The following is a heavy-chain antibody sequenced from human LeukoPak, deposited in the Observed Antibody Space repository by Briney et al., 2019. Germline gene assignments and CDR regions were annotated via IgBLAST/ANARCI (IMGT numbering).Heavy chain of an antibody. CDR3: ARSGFYYDSSGYFPTLDF. D-gene: IGHD3-22*01. V-gene: IGHV4-59*12. CDR1: GGSISSYY. CDR2: IYYSGST. J-gene: IGHJ4*02. Sequence: PSETLSLTCTVSGGSISSYYWSWIRQPPGKGLEWIGYIYYSGSTYQNPSLKSRVSISPDTSKNQISLRLSSVTAADTAVYYCARSGFYYDSSGYFPTLDFWGQGTLVTVSS.